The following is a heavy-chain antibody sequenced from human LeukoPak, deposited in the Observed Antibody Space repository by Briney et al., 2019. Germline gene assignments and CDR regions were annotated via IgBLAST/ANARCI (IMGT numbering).Heavy chain of an antibody. J-gene: IGHJ4*02. CDR2: IYQSGNS. CDR3: ARSPSRYNWNFDY. CDR1: GYSLSSGYY. Sequence: PETLSLTCAVSGYSLSSGYYWGWIRQPPGKGLEWIGSIYQSGNSYQKSSLKSRLTLSVDTSKNHFSLKVRSVTAADTAVYYCARSPSRYNWNFDYWGQGILVIVSS. V-gene: IGHV4-38-2*01. D-gene: IGHD1-20*01.